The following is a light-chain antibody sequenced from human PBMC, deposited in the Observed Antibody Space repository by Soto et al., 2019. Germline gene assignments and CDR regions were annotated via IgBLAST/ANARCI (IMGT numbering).Light chain of an antibody. CDR3: CSYAGTVV. J-gene: IGLJ2*01. V-gene: IGLV2-11*01. CDR1: SSDVGGYNY. CDR2: DVT. Sequence: QSALTQPRSVSGSPGQSVTISCTGISSDVGGYNYVSWYQQHPGKAPKLMIYDVTKRPSGVPDRFSGSKSGNTASLTISGLQAEDEADYYCCSYAGTVVFGGGTKVTVL.